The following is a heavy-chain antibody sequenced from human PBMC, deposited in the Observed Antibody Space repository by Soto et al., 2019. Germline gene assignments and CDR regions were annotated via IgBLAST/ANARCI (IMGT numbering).Heavy chain of an antibody. Sequence: PSETLSLTCAVYGGSFSGYYWSWIRQPPGKGLEWIGEINHSGSTNYNPSLKSRVTISVDTSKNQFSLKLSSVTAADTAVYYCARGAVKTRLVIIRKEYYYYGMDVWGQGTTVT. CDR2: INHSGST. D-gene: IGHD3-9*01. CDR3: ARGAVKTRLVIIRKEYYYYGMDV. CDR1: GGSFSGYY. J-gene: IGHJ6*02. V-gene: IGHV4-34*01.